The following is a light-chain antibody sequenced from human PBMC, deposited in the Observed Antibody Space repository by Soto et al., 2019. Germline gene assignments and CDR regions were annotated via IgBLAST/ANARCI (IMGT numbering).Light chain of an antibody. CDR2: DAS. CDR3: QQYGYSWT. J-gene: IGKJ1*01. V-gene: IGKV3-15*01. CDR1: QSLRSS. Sequence: ETMMTQSPDTLSVSLGERATLSCRASQSLRSSLAWYQQKPGQAPRLLIYDASTRATGIPARFSGSGSGTDFTLTITRLEPEDAAVYFCQQYGYSWTFGQGTKVDIK.